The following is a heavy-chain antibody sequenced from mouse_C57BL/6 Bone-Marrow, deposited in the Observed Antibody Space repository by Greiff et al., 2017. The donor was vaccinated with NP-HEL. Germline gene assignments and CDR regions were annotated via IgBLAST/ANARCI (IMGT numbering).Heavy chain of an antibody. CDR2: ISSGGDYI. D-gene: IGHD1-1*01. Sequence: EVLLVESGEGLVKPGGSLKLSCAASGFTFSSYAMSWVRQTPEKRLEWVAYISSGGDYIYYADTVKGRFTISRDNARNTLYLQMSSLKSEDTAMYYCTRAIYYYGSSYFFFDYWGQGTTLTVSS. V-gene: IGHV5-9-1*02. CDR3: TRAIYYYGSSYFFFDY. CDR1: GFTFSSYA. J-gene: IGHJ2*01.